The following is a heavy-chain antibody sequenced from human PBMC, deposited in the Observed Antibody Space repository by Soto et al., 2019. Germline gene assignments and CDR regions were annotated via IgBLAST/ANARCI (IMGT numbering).Heavy chain of an antibody. V-gene: IGHV1-69*01. CDR3: AREVTYHCTNGVCSGGWFDP. CDR1: GGTFSSHA. D-gene: IGHD2-8*01. J-gene: IGHJ5*02. CDR2: IIPIFGTA. Sequence: QVQLVQSGAEVKKPGSSVKVSCKASGGTFSSHAISWVRQAPGQGLEWMGGIIPIFGTANYAQKFQGRVTITADESTSTAYMELSSLRSEDTAVYYCAREVTYHCTNGVCSGGWFDPWGQGTLVTVSS.